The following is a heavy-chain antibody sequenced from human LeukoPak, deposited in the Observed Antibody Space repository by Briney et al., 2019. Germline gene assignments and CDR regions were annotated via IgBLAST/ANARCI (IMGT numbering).Heavy chain of an antibody. D-gene: IGHD3-10*01. J-gene: IGHJ4*02. V-gene: IGHV4-61*02. CDR1: GGSISGGNHY. CDR3: ARGLRDPNYYGSGSYYTWVPDY. CDR2: IYNSGTT. Sequence: SETLSLTCAVSGGSISGGNHYWSWIRQPAGKRLEWIGRIYNSGTTNYNPSLKSRVTISVDTSKNQFSLKLSSVTAADTAVYYCARGLRDPNYYGSGSYYTWVPDYWGQGTLVTVSS.